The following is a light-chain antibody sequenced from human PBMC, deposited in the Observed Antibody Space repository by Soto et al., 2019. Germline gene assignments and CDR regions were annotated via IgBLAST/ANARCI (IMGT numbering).Light chain of an antibody. Sequence: QSVLTQPPSVSGAPGPMVTISCTGSSSNVGAGYDVHWYQQLPGTAPKLLIYGNSNRPSGVPDRFSGSKSGTSASLAITGLQAEDEADYYCQSYDSSLSGYVFGTGTKLTVL. CDR2: GNS. CDR3: QSYDSSLSGYV. J-gene: IGLJ1*01. V-gene: IGLV1-40*01. CDR1: SSNVGAGYD.